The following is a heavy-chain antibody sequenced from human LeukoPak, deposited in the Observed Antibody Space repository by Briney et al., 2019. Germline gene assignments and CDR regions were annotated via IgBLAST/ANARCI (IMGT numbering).Heavy chain of an antibody. CDR1: GFTFSDYY. Sequence: GGSLRLSCAASGFTFSDYYMSWIRQAPGKGLEWVSYISSSGSTIYYADSVKGRFTISRDNAKNSLYLQMNSLRAEDTAVYHCARDKLWFGEDYGMDVWGQGTTVTASS. V-gene: IGHV3-11*01. CDR2: ISSSGSTI. CDR3: ARDKLWFGEDYGMDV. J-gene: IGHJ6*02. D-gene: IGHD3-10*01.